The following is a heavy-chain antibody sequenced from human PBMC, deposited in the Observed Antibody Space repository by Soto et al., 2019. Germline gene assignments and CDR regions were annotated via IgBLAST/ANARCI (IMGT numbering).Heavy chain of an antibody. CDR1: GLTVSSNY. D-gene: IGHD3-10*01. V-gene: IGHV3-66*01. CDR3: AGSAYGFSYYYGMDV. Sequence: EVRLVESGGGLVQPGGSLRLSCAASGLTVSSNYMSWVRQAPGKGLEWVALLYSTGKTFYADSVKGRFTISRGDSKNTLDLQMDSLRAEDTAVYYCAGSAYGFSYYYGMDVWGQGTTVTVSS. J-gene: IGHJ6*02. CDR2: LYSTGKT.